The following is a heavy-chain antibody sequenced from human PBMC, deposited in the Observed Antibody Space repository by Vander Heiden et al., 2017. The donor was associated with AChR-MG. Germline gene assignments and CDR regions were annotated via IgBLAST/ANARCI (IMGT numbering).Heavy chain of an antibody. V-gene: IGHV4-38-2*02. D-gene: IGHD3-10*01. CDR3: ARDLARGLYFFDY. CDR2: IYPNGAT. Sequence: QVQLEELGPGLLKPSETLSLTCTVSGYSISTGSYWDWIRQSPGKRLEWIGSIYPNGATVYNPSLVSRVTMSVDTSKNQFSLKLRSVTAADTAIYYCARDLARGLYFFDYWGQGTLVTVSA. J-gene: IGHJ4*02. CDR1: GYSISTGSY.